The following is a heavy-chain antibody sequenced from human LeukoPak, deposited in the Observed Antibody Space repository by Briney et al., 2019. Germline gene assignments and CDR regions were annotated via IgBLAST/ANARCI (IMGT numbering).Heavy chain of an antibody. CDR3: ANNGVSPNYYYGMNV. CDR2: IWYDGSNI. Sequence: PGGSLRLSCATSGFTFSSYGMHWVRQAPGKGLEWVAVIWYDGSNIHYADSVQGRFTISRDSSKNMLYLQMNSLRVEDTGVYYCANNGVSPNYYYGMNVWGQGTTVTVSS. D-gene: IGHD2-8*01. CDR1: GFTFSSYG. J-gene: IGHJ6*02. V-gene: IGHV3-33*06.